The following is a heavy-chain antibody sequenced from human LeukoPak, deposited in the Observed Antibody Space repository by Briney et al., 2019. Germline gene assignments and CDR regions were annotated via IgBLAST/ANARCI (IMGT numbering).Heavy chain of an antibody. CDR2: IWYDGSNK. V-gene: IGHV3-33*08. CDR1: GFTFSSYE. J-gene: IGHJ5*02. CDR3: ARDSRGFDP. Sequence: PGGSLRLSCAASGFTFSSYEMNWVRQAPGKGLEWVAVIWYDGSNKYYADSVKGRFTISRDNSKNTLYLQMNSLRAEDTAVYYCARDSRGFDPWGQGTLVTVSS.